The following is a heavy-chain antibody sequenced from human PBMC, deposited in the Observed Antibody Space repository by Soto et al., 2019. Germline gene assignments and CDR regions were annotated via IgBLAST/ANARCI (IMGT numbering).Heavy chain of an antibody. V-gene: IGHV4-30-4*08. CDR1: GGSISDSNDH. D-gene: IGHD2-15*01. J-gene: IGHJ4*02. CDR2: IFHSGRT. Sequence: SETLSLTCTVSGGSISDSNDHWGWIRQSPGQGLEWIGHIFHSGRTYYSPSLKSRVTISVDTSKNQFSLNLSSVTAADTAIYYCARWVEVSLDYFDSWGQGTPVTVSS. CDR3: ARWVEVSLDYFDS.